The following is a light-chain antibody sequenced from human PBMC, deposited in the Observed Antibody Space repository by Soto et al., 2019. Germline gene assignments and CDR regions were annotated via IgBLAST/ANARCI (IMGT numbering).Light chain of an antibody. CDR3: QQVNSYPIT. V-gene: IGKV1-5*03. J-gene: IGKJ5*01. CDR1: QSISSW. CDR2: KAS. Sequence: DIQMTQSPSTLSASVGVRVTIPCRASQSISSWLAWYQQKPGKAPKLLIYKASSLESGVPSRFSGSGSGTEFTLTITRLQPEDFATYYCQQVNSYPITFGQGTRLEI.